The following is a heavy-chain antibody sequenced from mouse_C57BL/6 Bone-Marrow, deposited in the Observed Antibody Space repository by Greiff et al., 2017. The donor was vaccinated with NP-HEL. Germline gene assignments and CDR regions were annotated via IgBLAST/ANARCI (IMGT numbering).Heavy chain of an antibody. D-gene: IGHD2-4*01. Sequence: EVKLMESGGDLVKPGGSLKLSCAASGFTFSSYGMSWVRQTPDKRLEWVATISSGGSYTYYPDSVKGRFTFSIDNAKNTLYLQMSSLTSEETAMYYCASPCDYDVAWFAYGGRGTLVTVSA. J-gene: IGHJ3*01. CDR3: ASPCDYDVAWFAY. CDR1: GFTFSSYG. V-gene: IGHV5-6*01. CDR2: ISSGGSYT.